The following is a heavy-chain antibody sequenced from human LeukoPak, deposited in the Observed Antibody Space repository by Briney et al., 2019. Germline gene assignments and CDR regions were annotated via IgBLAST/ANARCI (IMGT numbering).Heavy chain of an antibody. CDR1: GVSLSDSY. CDR3: ATNALLVPSTFDS. Sequence: SETLSLTCSVSGVSLSDSYWSWIRQSPGKAMERIGYVSDRGGASYNPSLKGRVTISPDTSKNQFSLKLNSVTAADTAVYYCATNALLVPSTFDSWGRGTLVTVSS. J-gene: IGHJ4*02. V-gene: IGHV4-59*12. D-gene: IGHD6-6*01. CDR2: VSDRGGA.